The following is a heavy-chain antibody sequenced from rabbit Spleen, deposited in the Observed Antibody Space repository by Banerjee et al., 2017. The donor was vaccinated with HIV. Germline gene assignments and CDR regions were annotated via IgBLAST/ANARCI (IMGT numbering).Heavy chain of an antibody. CDR2: IDPIFGRR. D-gene: IGHD6-1*01. Sequence: QEQLVESGGGLVQPGGSLKLSCKASGFDFSNYGVSWVRQAPGKGLEWIGYIDPIFGRRYYASWVNGRFSISRENTQNTVSLQVNSLTAADTATYFCVRGSNSDGDGYNLWGPGTLVTVS. V-gene: IGHV1S47*01. CDR1: GFDFSNYG. J-gene: IGHJ4*01. CDR3: VRGSNSDGDGYNL.